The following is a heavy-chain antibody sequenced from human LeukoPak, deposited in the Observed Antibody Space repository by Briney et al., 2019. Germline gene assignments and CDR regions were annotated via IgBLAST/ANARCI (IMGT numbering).Heavy chain of an antibody. D-gene: IGHD2-8*01. Sequence: ASVKVSCKAPGDTLITYYMHWVRQAPGQGLEWMGWINPKSGGTNYAQKFQGRVTMTGDTSISTAYMELSRLSSDDTAVYYCARVGCSNGVCYDYMDVWGKGTTVTVSS. CDR2: INPKSGGT. J-gene: IGHJ6*03. CDR3: ARVGCSNGVCYDYMDV. CDR1: GDTLITYY. V-gene: IGHV1-2*02.